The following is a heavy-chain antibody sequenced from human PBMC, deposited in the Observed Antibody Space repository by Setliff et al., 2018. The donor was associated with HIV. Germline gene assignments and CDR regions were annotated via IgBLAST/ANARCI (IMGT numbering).Heavy chain of an antibody. CDR3: ARDPGSVAVAGYYYYYGMDV. D-gene: IGHD6-19*01. V-gene: IGHV1-3*01. CDR2: INAGNGNT. J-gene: IGHJ6*02. CDR1: GYTFTSYA. Sequence: EASVKVSCKASGYTFTSYAMHWVRQAPGQRLEWMGWINAGNGNTKYSQKFQGRVTITRDTSASTAYMELSSLRSEDTAVYYCARDPGSVAVAGYYYYYGMDVWGQGTTVTV.